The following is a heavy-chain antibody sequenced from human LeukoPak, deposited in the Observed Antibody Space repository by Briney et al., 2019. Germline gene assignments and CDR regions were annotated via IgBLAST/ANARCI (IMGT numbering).Heavy chain of an antibody. D-gene: IGHD2-2*02. V-gene: IGHV3-23*01. Sequence: GGSLRLSCAASGFTFSSYAMSWVRQAPGKGLEWVSAISGSGGGTYYADSVKGRFTISRDNSKNTLYLQMNSLRAEDTAVYYCANKEKLPAAIGAFDIWGQGTMVTVSS. J-gene: IGHJ3*02. CDR2: ISGSGGGT. CDR3: ANKEKLPAAIGAFDI. CDR1: GFTFSSYA.